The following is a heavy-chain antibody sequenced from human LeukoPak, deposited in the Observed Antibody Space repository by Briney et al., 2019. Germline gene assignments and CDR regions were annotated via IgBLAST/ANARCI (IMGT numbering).Heavy chain of an antibody. CDR1: GGSFSGYF. Sequence: PSETLSLTCTVNGGSFSGYFWSWIRQPPGKGLEWIGEVNHRGTTTKHPSLRSRVSISVDASKSQFSLQLSSVTAADTAVYYCARGAPGYYYYMDVWGKGTTVTVSS. J-gene: IGHJ6*03. CDR2: VNHRGTT. CDR3: ARGAPGYYYYMDV. V-gene: IGHV4-34*01.